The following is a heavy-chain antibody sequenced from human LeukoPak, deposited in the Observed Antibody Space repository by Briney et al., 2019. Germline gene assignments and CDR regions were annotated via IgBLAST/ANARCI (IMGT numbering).Heavy chain of an antibody. D-gene: IGHD3-10*01. J-gene: IGHJ4*02. V-gene: IGHV3-7*05. Sequence: GGSLRLSCAASGFTFSSYGMSWVRQAPGKGLEWVANIKQDGSEKYYVDSVKGRFTISRDNAKNSLYLQMNSLRAEDTAVYYCARAMVRGVIIGGFDYWGQGTLVTVSS. CDR2: IKQDGSEK. CDR1: GFTFSSYG. CDR3: ARAMVRGVIIGGFDY.